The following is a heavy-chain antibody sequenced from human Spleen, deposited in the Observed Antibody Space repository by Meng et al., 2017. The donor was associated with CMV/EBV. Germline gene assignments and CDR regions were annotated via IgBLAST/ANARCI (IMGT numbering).Heavy chain of an antibody. CDR2: IYYSGST. J-gene: IGHJ5*02. CDR1: GGYISSGGYY. Sequence: SETLSLTCTVSGGYISSGGYYWNWIRQPPGKGLEWIGSIYYSGSTYYNPSLRSRVTISVDPSKNHFSLRLSSVTAADTAVYHCARGANYYDSSNYHWFDPWGQGTLVTVSS. D-gene: IGHD3-22*01. CDR3: ARGANYYDSSNYHWFDP. V-gene: IGHV4-39*02.